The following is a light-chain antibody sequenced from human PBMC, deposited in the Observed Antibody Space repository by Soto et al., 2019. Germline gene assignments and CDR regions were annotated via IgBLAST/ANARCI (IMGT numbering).Light chain of an antibody. CDR2: AAS. Sequence: DIQMTQSPSSLSASVGDRVTITCRASQIISSYLNWYQQKPGKAPKLLIYAASSLQSGVPSRVSGSGSGTDFTLTISSLQPEDFATYYCQQSYSTRPFGQGTKVEIK. CDR1: QIISSY. CDR3: QQSYSTRP. J-gene: IGKJ1*01. V-gene: IGKV1-39*01.